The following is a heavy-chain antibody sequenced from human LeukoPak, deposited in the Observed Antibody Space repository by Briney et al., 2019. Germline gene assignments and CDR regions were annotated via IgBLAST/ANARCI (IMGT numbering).Heavy chain of an antibody. J-gene: IGHJ4*02. D-gene: IGHD6-19*01. CDR1: GFIFDNFW. V-gene: IGHV3-7*05. Sequence: GGSLRLSCAASGFIFDNFWMSWVRQAPGKGLEWVANIKQDGSEIYYADSVKGRFTISRDNAKKLLYLQMNSLRAEDTALYYCARDMSFSTSDWYGELDNWGQGTLVTVSS. CDR3: ARDMSFSTSDWYGELDN. CDR2: IKQDGSEI.